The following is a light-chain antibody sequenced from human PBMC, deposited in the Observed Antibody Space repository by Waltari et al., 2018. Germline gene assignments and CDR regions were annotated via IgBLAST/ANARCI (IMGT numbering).Light chain of an antibody. CDR2: WAS. CDR1: QSVLYNSNNFDY. V-gene: IGKV4-1*01. CDR3: QQYYSRPLT. Sequence: DIVMTQSPDSLAVSLGERATINCRSSQSVLYNSNNFDYLAWYKQKPGQPPKLLFYWASNRESGVPDRFSGSGYGTEFTLTINSLQAEDVAIYYCQQYYSRPLTFGGGTRVEIK. J-gene: IGKJ4*01.